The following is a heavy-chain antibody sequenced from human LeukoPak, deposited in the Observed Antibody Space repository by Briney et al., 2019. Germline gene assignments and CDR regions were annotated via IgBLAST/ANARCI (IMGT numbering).Heavy chain of an antibody. J-gene: IGHJ4*02. CDR1: IGSITTNTFY. Sequence: SETLSLTCTVSIGSITTNTFYWGWIRQPPGKGLEWIGSVYFTGSTHYNPSLKSRVTISVDTSQNQFSLRLSSVTAADSAVYYXXXXXXXXXXXXXRRRGIYYFDYWGQGILVTVSS. CDR2: VYFTGST. D-gene: IGHD3-10*01. V-gene: IGHV4-39*01. CDR3: XXXXXXXXXXXXRRRGIYYFDY.